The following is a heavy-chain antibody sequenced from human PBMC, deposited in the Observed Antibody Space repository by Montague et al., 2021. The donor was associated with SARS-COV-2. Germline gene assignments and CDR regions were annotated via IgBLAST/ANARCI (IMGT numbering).Heavy chain of an antibody. D-gene: IGHD3-22*01. V-gene: IGHV4-31*01. J-gene: IGHJ3*02. CDR2: IYYSGST. Sequence: TLSLTCTVSGDSISSGGYYWSWIRQHPGKGLEWIGYIYYSGSTYYNPSLKSQVTISVDTSKNQFSLKLSSVTAADTAVYYCASAGTITRIVVVIDAFDIWGQGTMVTVSS. CDR3: ASAGTITRIVVVIDAFDI. CDR1: GDSISSGGYY.